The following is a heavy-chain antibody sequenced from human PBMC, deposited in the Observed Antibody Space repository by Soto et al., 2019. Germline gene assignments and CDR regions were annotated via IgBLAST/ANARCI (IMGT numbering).Heavy chain of an antibody. Sequence: EVQLLESGGGLVQPGGSLRLSCAASGFTFSSYAMSWVRQAPGKGLEWVSGISGSGGTTYYADSVKGRFTFSRDNSKNTLYLQMNRLRAEDTAVYYCAKTANGWFSAFDIWGQGTMVSVSS. CDR3: AKTANGWFSAFDI. CDR2: ISGSGGTT. J-gene: IGHJ3*02. D-gene: IGHD6-19*01. CDR1: GFTFSSYA. V-gene: IGHV3-23*01.